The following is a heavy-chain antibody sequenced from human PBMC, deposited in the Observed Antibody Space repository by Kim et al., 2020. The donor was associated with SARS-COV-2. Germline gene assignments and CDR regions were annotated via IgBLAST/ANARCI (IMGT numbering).Heavy chain of an antibody. CDR2: IRPDGTS. V-gene: IGHV4-34*01. D-gene: IGHD3-22*01. Sequence: SETLSLTCAVSGGSFSASFWSWIRQPPGMGLEWIGEIRPDGTSNYNPSLKSRVTISIDTSKNQFSLSLGSVTAADTAVYFCARGRDSSGYYFKRKFRDSKSYFYGMDVWGQGTTVTVSS. CDR1: GGSFSASF. CDR3: ARGRDSSGYYFKRKFRDSKSYFYGMDV. J-gene: IGHJ6*02.